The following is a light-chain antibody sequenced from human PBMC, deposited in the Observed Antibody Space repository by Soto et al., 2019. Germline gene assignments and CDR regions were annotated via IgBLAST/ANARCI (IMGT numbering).Light chain of an antibody. Sequence: QSALTQPASVSGSPGQSITISCTGTSSDVGDYNYVSWYQQDPGKAPKLMIYDVSNRPSGVSNRFSGSKSGNTASLTISGLQAEDEADYYCSSYTSSSTLVVFGGGTTLPVL. J-gene: IGLJ2*01. V-gene: IGLV2-14*01. CDR3: SSYTSSSTLVV. CDR1: SSDVGDYNY. CDR2: DVS.